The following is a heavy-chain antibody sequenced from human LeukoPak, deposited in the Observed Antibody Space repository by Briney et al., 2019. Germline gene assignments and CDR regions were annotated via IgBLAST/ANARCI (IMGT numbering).Heavy chain of an antibody. CDR1: GFTFSSYG. V-gene: IGHV3-33*01. Sequence: GGSLRLSCAASGFTFSSYGMHWVRQAPGKGLEWVAVIWYDGSKKYYVDSVKGRFTVSRDNSKNTLYLQMTSLRAEDTAVYYCARDLSSRAPYYFDYWGQGTLVTVSS. D-gene: IGHD6-13*01. J-gene: IGHJ4*02. CDR2: IWYDGSKK. CDR3: ARDLSSRAPYYFDY.